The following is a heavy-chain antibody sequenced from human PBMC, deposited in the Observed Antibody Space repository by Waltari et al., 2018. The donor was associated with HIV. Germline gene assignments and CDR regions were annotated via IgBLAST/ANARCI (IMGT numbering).Heavy chain of an antibody. CDR2: INRCGNTR. CDR3: ARASHYFEFSTFDGDYYFDV. D-gene: IGHD3-9*01. Sequence: VRLVESGGGSIKTGGSLRLSCVASGFSVSTHWMDWVRQGPGKGVVWVARINRCGNTREYADGVKGRLVNPQENGRNSVYLQLNSLRAEDTAVYFCARASHYFEFSTFDGDYYFDVWGRGTRVAVSS. V-gene: IGHV3-74*03. J-gene: IGHJ4*01. CDR1: GFSVSTHW.